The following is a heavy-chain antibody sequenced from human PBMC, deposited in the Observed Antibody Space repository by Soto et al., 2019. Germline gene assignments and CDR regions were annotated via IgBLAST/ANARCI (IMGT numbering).Heavy chain of an antibody. Sequence: GASVKGSFKVSGYTLTELSMHWLRQAPGKGLEWMGGFDPEDGETIYAQKFQGRVTMTEDTSTDTAYMELSSLRSEDTAVYYCATDNVEMATIRPRFDYWGQGTLVTVSS. CDR2: FDPEDGET. D-gene: IGHD5-12*01. CDR3: ATDNVEMATIRPRFDY. CDR1: GYTLTELS. V-gene: IGHV1-24*01. J-gene: IGHJ4*02.